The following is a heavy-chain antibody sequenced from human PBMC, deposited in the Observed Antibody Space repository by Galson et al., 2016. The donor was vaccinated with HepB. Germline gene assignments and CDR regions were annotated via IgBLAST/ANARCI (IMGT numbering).Heavy chain of an antibody. J-gene: IGHJ4*02. Sequence: SLRLSCAASGFSLDDFAMHWVRQAPGQGLEWVSGISWNSARVVYADSVKGRFTLSRDNANNSLSLQMKNVTPEDTGVYYCVKVLDTSNYYYSSKNCFDLWGQGTLVTVSS. CDR1: GFSLDDFA. CDR2: ISWNSARV. D-gene: IGHD3-22*01. V-gene: IGHV3-9*01. CDR3: VKVLDTSNYYYSSKNCFDL.